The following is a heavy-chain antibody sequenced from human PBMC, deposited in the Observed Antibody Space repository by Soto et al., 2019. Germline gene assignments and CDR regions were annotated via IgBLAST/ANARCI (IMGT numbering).Heavy chain of an antibody. CDR2: MNPNSGNT. D-gene: IGHD3-3*01. V-gene: IGHV1-8*01. Sequence: QVQLVQSGAEVKKPGASVKVSCKASGYTFTSYAINWVRQAPGQGLEWMGWMNPNSGNTGYAQKFQGRVTMTRNTSISTAYMELSSQRSEDTAVYYCASARRQKLITIFGVSYYDYMDVWGKGTTVTVSS. CDR3: ASARRQKLITIFGVSYYDYMDV. J-gene: IGHJ6*03. CDR1: GYTFTSYA.